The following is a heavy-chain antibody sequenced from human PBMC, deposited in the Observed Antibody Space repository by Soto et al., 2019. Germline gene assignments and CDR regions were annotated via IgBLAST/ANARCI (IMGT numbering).Heavy chain of an antibody. CDR3: ARHWQGARIVGATPHYYYGRDV. V-gene: IGHV5-51*01. CDR1: GHAFTTSL. Sequence: PWASQRNSGASSGHAFTTSLSVRFLQLRWQGLEWIGIIYPGDSDTRYSPSFQGQVTISADKSISTAYLQWSSLKASDTAMYYCARHWQGARIVGATPHYYYGRDVWRHGTTVNVSS. J-gene: IGHJ6*02. D-gene: IGHD1-26*01. CDR2: IYPGDSDT.